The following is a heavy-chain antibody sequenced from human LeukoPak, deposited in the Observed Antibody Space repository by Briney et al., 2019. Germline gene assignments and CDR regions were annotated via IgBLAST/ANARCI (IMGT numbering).Heavy chain of an antibody. J-gene: IGHJ3*02. Sequence: ASVKVSCKASGYTFTESYMHWVRQAPGHGLEWGGRSDPNNGYVHYAKKFEGRLTVTRDTSTSTVYMDLRSLTIEDTAVYYCAKWSLGVLAGLGLYAFDIWGQGTMVTVSS. CDR2: SDPNNGYV. CDR3: AKWSLGVLAGLGLYAFDI. D-gene: IGHD3-16*01. V-gene: IGHV1-46*01. CDR1: GYTFTESY.